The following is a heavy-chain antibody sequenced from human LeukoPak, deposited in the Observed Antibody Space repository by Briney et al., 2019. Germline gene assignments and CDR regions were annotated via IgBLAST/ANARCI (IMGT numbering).Heavy chain of an antibody. CDR1: GDSVSSNSAA. D-gene: IGHD2-15*01. CDR2: TYYRSKWYN. J-gene: IGHJ2*01. CDR3: ARAPIGGWYFDL. V-gene: IGHV6-1*01. Sequence: SQTLSLTCAISGDSVSSNSAAWNWIRQSPSRRLEWLGRTYYRSKWYNDYAVSVKSRITINPDTSQYQFSLQLNSLTPEDTAVYYCARAPIGGWYFDLWGRGTLVTVSS.